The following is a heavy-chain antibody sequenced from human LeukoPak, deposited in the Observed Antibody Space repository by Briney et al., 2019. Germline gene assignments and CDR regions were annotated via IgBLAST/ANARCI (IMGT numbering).Heavy chain of an antibody. V-gene: IGHV1-8*03. CDR2: INPDTGDK. J-gene: IGHJ4*02. D-gene: IGHD2-21*02. CDR3: ARTTSMTASGYDY. Sequence: EASVKVSCKASGYTFTNYHINWVRQASGQGLEWMTWINPDTGDKGYARKFQDRVTITTDTFISTAYMELSSLSSEDTAVYFCARTTSMTASGYDYWGQGTLVTVSS. CDR1: GYTFTNYH.